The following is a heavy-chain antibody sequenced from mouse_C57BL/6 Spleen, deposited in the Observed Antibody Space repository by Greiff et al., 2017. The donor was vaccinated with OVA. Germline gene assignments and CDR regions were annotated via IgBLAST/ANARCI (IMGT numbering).Heavy chain of an antibody. J-gene: IGHJ1*03. D-gene: IGHD1-1*01. CDR2: ISDGGSYT. V-gene: IGHV5-4*03. CDR3: AGITTVVALSPYWYFDV. Sequence: EVKVEESGGGLVKPGGSLKLSCAASGFTFSSYAMSWVRQTPEKRLEWVATISDGGSYTYYPDNVKGRFTISRDNAKNNLYLQMSHLKSEDTAMYYCAGITTVVALSPYWYFDVWGTGTTVTVSS. CDR1: GFTFSSYA.